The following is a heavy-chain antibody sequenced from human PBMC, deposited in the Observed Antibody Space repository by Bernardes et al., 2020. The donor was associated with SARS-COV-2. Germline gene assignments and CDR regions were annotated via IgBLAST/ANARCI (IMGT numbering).Heavy chain of an antibody. J-gene: IGHJ4*02. Sequence: ASVKVSCKTSGYTFTANDINWVRLAPGQGLEWMGWMNPNRGNTGYVQKFQGRVTMTRSTSISTAYMELSGLTSEDTAVYYCVRVDTYGYGVEYWGQGTLVTVSS. CDR1: GYTFTAND. CDR2: MNPNRGNT. CDR3: VRVDTYGYGVEY. V-gene: IGHV1-8*02. D-gene: IGHD5-18*01.